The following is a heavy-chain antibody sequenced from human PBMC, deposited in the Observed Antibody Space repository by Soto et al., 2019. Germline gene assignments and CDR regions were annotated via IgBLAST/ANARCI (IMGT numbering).Heavy chain of an antibody. V-gene: IGHV3-48*02. CDR2: ISSSSSTI. CDR1: GFTFDDYG. Sequence: PGGSLRLSCAASGFTFDDYGMNWVRQAPGKGLEWVSYISSSSSTIYYADSVKGRFTISRDNAKNSLYLQMNSLRDEDTAVYYCVTMLHFDYWGQGTLVTVSS. J-gene: IGHJ4*02. CDR3: VTMLHFDY. D-gene: IGHD3-10*02.